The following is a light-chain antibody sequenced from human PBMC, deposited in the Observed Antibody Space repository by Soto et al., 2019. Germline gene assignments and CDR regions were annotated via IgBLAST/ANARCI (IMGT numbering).Light chain of an antibody. CDR1: QSVNSN. CDR3: QQYNNWPWT. CDR2: GAS. Sequence: IVIALFPTTLALCPMAKAPKTFRASQSVNSNLAWYQQKAAQAPRLVIYGASTRATGIPARFSGSGSGTEFTLTISSLQSEDFAVYYCQQYNNWPWTFGQGTKVDI. V-gene: IGKV3-15*01. J-gene: IGKJ1*01.